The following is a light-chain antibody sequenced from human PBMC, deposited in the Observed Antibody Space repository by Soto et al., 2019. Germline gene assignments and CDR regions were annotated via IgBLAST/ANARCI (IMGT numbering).Light chain of an antibody. CDR2: GVT. J-gene: IGLJ1*01. CDR1: TSDDVGYNY. V-gene: IGLV2-14*01. Sequence: QSALTPRASAYGSPGQSSTNSYTGTTSDDVGYNYVSWYQQRPAIAPKLLAYGVTNGPSGVSTRFSGAKSGNTASLPISGLQADDEADFLCSSYTSASTLLYLFGTGTKLTVL. CDR3: SSYTSASTLLYL.